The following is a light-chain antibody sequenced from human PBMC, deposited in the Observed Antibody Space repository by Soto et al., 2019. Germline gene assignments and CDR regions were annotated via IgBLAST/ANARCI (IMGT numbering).Light chain of an antibody. CDR2: EVS. Sequence: QSALTQPASVSGSPGQSITISCTGTSSDVGGYNYVSWHQLHPGKAPKLMIYEVSKRPSGVPDRFSGSKSGNTASLTVSGLQPEDEADYYCSSYAGSNKSVFGTGTKLTVL. CDR3: SSYAGSNKSV. V-gene: IGLV2-8*01. CDR1: SSDVGGYNY. J-gene: IGLJ1*01.